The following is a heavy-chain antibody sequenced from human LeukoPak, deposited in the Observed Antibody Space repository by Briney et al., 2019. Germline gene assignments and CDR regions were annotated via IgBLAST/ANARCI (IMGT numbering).Heavy chain of an antibody. D-gene: IGHD1-26*01. CDR2: IYYSGST. J-gene: IGHJ3*02. V-gene: IGHV4-59*01. CDR1: GGSISSYY. CDR3: ARGTLLHRALDI. Sequence: SETLSLTCTVSGGSISSYYWSWIRQPPGKGLEWIGYIYYSGSTNYNPSLKSRVTISVDTSKNQFSLKLSSVTAADTAVYYCARGTLLHRALDIWGQGTMVTVSS.